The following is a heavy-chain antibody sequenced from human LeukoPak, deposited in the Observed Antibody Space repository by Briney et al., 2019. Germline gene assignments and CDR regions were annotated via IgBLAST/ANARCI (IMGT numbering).Heavy chain of an antibody. CDR2: ISGSGSNT. Sequence: GGSLRLSCAASGFTFSSYAMSWVRQAPGKGLEWVSDISGSGSNTYYADSVKGRFTISRDNSKNMIYLEMSSLKAEDTAVYYCAKERNLEIAVAGTIFDYWGQGTLVTVSS. D-gene: IGHD6-19*01. CDR3: AKERNLEIAVAGTIFDY. V-gene: IGHV3-23*01. J-gene: IGHJ4*02. CDR1: GFTFSSYA.